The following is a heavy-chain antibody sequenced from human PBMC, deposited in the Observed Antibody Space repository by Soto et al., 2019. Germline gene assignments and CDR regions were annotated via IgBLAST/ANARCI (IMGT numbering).Heavy chain of an antibody. D-gene: IGHD3-3*01. Sequence: ASVKVSCKVSGYTLTELSMHWVRQAPGKGLEWMGGFDPEDGETIYAQKFQGRVTMTEDTSTDTAYMELSSLRSEDTAVYYCATVRDFWSGYYFVGWSDPWGQGTLVTVSS. CDR3: ATVRDFWSGYYFVGWSDP. J-gene: IGHJ5*02. V-gene: IGHV1-24*01. CDR2: FDPEDGET. CDR1: GYTLTELS.